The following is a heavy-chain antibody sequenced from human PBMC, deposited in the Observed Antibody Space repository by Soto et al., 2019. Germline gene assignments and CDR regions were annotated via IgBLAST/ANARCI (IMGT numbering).Heavy chain of an antibody. CDR1: GYSFTSYW. CDR3: ARHSRVTYDFHGWFDP. J-gene: IGHJ5*02. CDR2: IYPGDSDT. Sequence: GESLKISCKGSGYSFTSYWIGWVRQMPGKGLEWMGIIYPGDSDTRYSPSFQGQVTISADKSISTAYLQWSSLKASDTAMYYCARHSRVTYDFHGWFDPWGQGTLVTVSS. V-gene: IGHV5-51*01. D-gene: IGHD3-3*01.